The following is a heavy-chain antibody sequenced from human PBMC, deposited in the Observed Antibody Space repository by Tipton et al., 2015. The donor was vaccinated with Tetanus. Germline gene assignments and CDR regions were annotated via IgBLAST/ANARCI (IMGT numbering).Heavy chain of an antibody. Sequence: QSGAEVKKPGSSVKVSCKASGGGFSKFAISWLRQAPGQGFELMGTIIPALSTTTYEQKFRGRITMTRDTSINTAYMELSDLRSEDTAVYFCATIGGAYQRSHDYWGQGTHVTVSS. CDR3: ATIGGAYQRSHDY. CDR1: GGGFSKFA. V-gene: IGHV1-69*05. CDR2: IIPALSTT. D-gene: IGHD2-2*01. J-gene: IGHJ4*02.